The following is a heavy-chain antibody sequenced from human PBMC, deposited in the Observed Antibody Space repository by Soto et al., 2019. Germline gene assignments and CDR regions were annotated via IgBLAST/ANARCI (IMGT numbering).Heavy chain of an antibody. CDR2: IYYSGST. V-gene: IGHV4-30-4*01. J-gene: IGHJ6*02. CDR1: GGSISSGGYY. D-gene: IGHD6-13*01. CDR3: AYSSSWYYYYGMDV. Sequence: SETLSLTCTVSGGSISSGGYYWSWIRQPPGKGLEWIGYIYYSGSTYYNPSLKSRVTISVDTSKNQFSLKLSSVTAADTAVYYCAYSSSWYYYYGMDVWGQGTTVTVSS.